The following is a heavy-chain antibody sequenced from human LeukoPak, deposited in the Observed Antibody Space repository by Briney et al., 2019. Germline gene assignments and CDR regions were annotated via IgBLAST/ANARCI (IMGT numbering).Heavy chain of an antibody. CDR2: IIPLFGSA. Sequence: GASVKVSCKASGGTFSNYAINWVRQAPGQGLEWMGGIIPLFGSANYADKFQGRVTITMDDSTTTAYMVVSSLRSDDTAVYYCARAVSGSGPDIVDYYYYYMDVWGKGTTVTVSS. D-gene: IGHD2-15*01. CDR3: ARAVSGSGPDIVDYYYYYMDV. CDR1: GGTFSNYA. V-gene: IGHV1-69*05. J-gene: IGHJ6*03.